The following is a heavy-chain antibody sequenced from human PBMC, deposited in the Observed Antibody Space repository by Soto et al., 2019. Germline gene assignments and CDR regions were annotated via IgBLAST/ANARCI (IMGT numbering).Heavy chain of an antibody. CDR3: ARSYDQGHYDILTGYYYYYYGMDV. J-gene: IGHJ6*02. D-gene: IGHD3-9*01. CDR2: INPSGGST. V-gene: IGHV1-46*01. CDR1: GYTYTSYY. Sequence: GASVKVPCKASGYTYTSYYMHWVRKAPGQGLEWMGIINPSGGSTSYAQKFQGRVTMTRDTSTSTVYMELSSLRSEDTAVYYCARSYDQGHYDILTGYYYYYYGMDVWGQGTTVTVSS.